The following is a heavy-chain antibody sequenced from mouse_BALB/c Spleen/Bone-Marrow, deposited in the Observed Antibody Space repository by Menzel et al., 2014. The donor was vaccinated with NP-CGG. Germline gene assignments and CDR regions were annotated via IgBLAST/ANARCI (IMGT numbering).Heavy chain of an antibody. J-gene: IGHJ4*01. CDR1: GYTFTSYL. CDR3: TRYYSYDGSFYYAMDS. D-gene: IGHD2-12*01. V-gene: IGHV1-14*01. Sequence: EVQLQESGPELVKPGASVKMSCKASGYTFTSYLIHWVKQKPGQGLEWIGYVNPYIDASKYNENFKGKATLTSDKSSSTANMDLSSRTSKYAAFYYSTRYYSYDGSFYYAMDSWGQEPSVTVPS. CDR2: VNPYIDAS.